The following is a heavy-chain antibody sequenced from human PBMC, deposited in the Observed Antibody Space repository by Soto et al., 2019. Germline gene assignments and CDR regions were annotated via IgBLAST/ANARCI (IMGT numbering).Heavy chain of an antibody. Sequence: QAQLVQSGAEMKRPGASVKVSCKASGYAFTTAGITWVRQAPGQGLEWMGWISTYNGNTNYAQKLQDRVTLTTDTSTTTAYMELRDLTSDDTGVYFCARRLYGDCDYWGQGTLLTVSS. CDR3: ARRLYGDCDY. D-gene: IGHD2-8*01. CDR2: ISTYNGNT. CDR1: GYAFTTAG. J-gene: IGHJ4*02. V-gene: IGHV1-18*01.